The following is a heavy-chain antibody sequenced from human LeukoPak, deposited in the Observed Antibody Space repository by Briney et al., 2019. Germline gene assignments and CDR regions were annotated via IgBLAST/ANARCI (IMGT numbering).Heavy chain of an antibody. CDR3: ARRASSGWYRHDWYFDL. D-gene: IGHD6-19*01. V-gene: IGHV4-61*02. CDR1: GGSISSGSYY. Sequence: SETLSLTCTVSGGSISSGSYYWSWIRQPAGKGLEWIGRIYTSGSTNYNPSLKSRVTISVDTSKNQFSLKLSSVTAADTAVYYCARRASSGWYRHDWYFDLWGRGTLVTVSS. CDR2: IYTSGST. J-gene: IGHJ2*01.